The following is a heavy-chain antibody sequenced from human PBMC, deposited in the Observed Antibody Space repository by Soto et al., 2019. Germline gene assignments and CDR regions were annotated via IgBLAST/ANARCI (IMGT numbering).Heavy chain of an antibody. CDR1: GYSFTSYW. D-gene: IGHD6-19*01. CDR3: ARGWGLAVADAFDI. J-gene: IGHJ3*02. CDR2: IYPGDSDT. Sequence: GESLKISCKGSGYSFTSYWIGWVRQMPGKGLEWMGIIYPGDSDTRYSPTFQGQVTISADKSISTAYLQWGSRKASDTAMYSCARGWGLAVADAFDIWGQGTMVTVSS. V-gene: IGHV5-51*01.